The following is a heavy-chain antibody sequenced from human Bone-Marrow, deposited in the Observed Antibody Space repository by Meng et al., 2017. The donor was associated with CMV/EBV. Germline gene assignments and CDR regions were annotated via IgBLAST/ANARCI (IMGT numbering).Heavy chain of an antibody. CDR3: ARDAPLGKYYDFWSGYSSYYYYYGMDV. V-gene: IGHV4-39*07. Sequence: SETLSLTCTVSGGSISSSSYYWGWIRQPPGKGLEWIGSIYYSGSTNYNPSLKSRVTISVDTSKNQFSLKLSSVTAADTAVYYCARDAPLGKYYDFWSGYSSYYYYYGMDVWGQGTTVTVSS. CDR1: GGSISSSSYY. J-gene: IGHJ6*02. D-gene: IGHD3-3*01. CDR2: IYYSGST.